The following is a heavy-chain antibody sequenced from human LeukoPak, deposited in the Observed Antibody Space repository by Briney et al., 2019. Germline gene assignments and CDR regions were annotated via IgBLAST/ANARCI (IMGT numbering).Heavy chain of an antibody. J-gene: IGHJ5*02. CDR2: ISSSGSST. V-gene: IGHV3-23*01. CDR1: GFTFSNNA. D-gene: IGHD6-19*01. CDR3: AKELKIGVAGTVGFDP. Sequence: PGGSLRLSCAASGFTFSNNAMSWVRQAPGKGLEWVSAISSSGSSTYYADSVKGRFTISRDNSKNTLYLQVNSLSAEDTALYYCAKELKIGVAGTVGFDPWGQGTLVTVSS.